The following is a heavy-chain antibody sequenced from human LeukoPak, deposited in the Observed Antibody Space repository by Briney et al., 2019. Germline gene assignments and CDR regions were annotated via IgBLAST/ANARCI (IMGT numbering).Heavy chain of an antibody. D-gene: IGHD3-10*01. CDR2: VSPYNGNT. V-gene: IGHV1-18*01. Sequence: ASVKVSCKASGYTFTSYGISWVRQAPGQGLEWMGWVSPYNGNTNYAQTLQGRVTMTTDTSTSTAYMELRSLTSDDTAVYYCARNRHYGSGSYHMDVWGKGTTVTISS. CDR1: GYTFTSYG. CDR3: ARNRHYGSGSYHMDV. J-gene: IGHJ6*03.